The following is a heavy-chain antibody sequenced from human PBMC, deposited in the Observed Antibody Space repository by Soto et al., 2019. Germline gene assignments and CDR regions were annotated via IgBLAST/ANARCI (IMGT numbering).Heavy chain of an antibody. V-gene: IGHV3-30*18. CDR2: ISYDGSNK. Sequence: LRLSCAASGFTFSSYGMHWVRQAPGKGLEWVAVISYDGSNKYYADSVKGRLTISRDNSKNTLYLQINSLRAEDTAVYYCAKGQHCSTTSCYFYYYGVDVWGQGTTVTVSS. D-gene: IGHD2-2*01. J-gene: IGHJ6*02. CDR1: GFTFSSYG. CDR3: AKGQHCSTTSCYFYYYGVDV.